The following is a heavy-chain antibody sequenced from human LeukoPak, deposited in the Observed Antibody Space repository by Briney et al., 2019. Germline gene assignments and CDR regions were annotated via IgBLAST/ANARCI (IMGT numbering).Heavy chain of an antibody. CDR3: ARDDYGDYVRDY. J-gene: IGHJ4*02. CDR1: GYTFTSYG. V-gene: IGHV1-18*01. D-gene: IGHD4-17*01. Sequence: ASVKVSCKASGYTFTSYGISWGRQAPGQGLEWMGWISAYNGNTNYAQKLQGRVTMTTDTSTSTAYMELRSLRSDDTAVYYCARDDYGDYVRDYWGQGTLVTVSS. CDR2: ISAYNGNT.